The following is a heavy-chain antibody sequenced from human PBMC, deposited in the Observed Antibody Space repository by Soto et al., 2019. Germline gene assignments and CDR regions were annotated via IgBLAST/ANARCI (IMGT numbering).Heavy chain of an antibody. CDR2: IIPIFGTA. CDR3: ARGNDYYGSGKYDPNWFDP. J-gene: IGHJ5*02. V-gene: IGHV1-69*01. D-gene: IGHD3-10*01. Sequence: QVQLVQSGAEVKKPGSSVKVSCKASGGTFSSYAISWVRQAPGQGLEWMGGIIPIFGTANYAQKFQGRVTITADESTSTAYMERSSLRSEDTAVYYCARGNDYYGSGKYDPNWFDPWGQGTLVTVSS. CDR1: GGTFSSYA.